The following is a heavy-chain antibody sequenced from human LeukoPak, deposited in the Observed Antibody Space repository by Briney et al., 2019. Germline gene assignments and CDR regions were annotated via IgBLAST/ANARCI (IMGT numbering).Heavy chain of an antibody. CDR1: GFSISSPPVG. J-gene: IGHJ5*02. CDR2: IYRDDDK. V-gene: IGHV2-5*02. CDR3: AHLSDPTAPNWFDP. Sequence: ESGPTLVNPTQTLTLTCTFSGFSISSPPVGVGWIRQPPGKALEWLTLIYRDDDKRYSPALKRRRTITKDNSKTQVVLTMTNMDPVDTATYYCAHLSDPTAPNWFDPWGQGTLVTVSS.